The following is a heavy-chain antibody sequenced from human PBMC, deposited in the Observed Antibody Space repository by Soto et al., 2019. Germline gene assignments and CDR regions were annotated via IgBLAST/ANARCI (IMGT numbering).Heavy chain of an antibody. D-gene: IGHD3-10*01. CDR2: VSPPFRTS. V-gene: IGHV1-69*01. CDR3: ARVLYYGSGSYSPYGMDV. Sequence: QVQLVQSVAEVKKPGSSVKVSCKTSGVSFNNNGIGWVRQAPGHGLAWMGGVSPPFRTSNYARKFQVRISITADASTGTVNMELSSLTSEDTAQYYCARVLYYGSGSYSPYGMDVWGQGTTVTVSS. J-gene: IGHJ6*02. CDR1: GVSFNNNG.